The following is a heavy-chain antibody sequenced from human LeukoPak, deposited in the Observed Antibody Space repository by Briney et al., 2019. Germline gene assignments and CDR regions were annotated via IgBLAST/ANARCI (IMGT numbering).Heavy chain of an antibody. D-gene: IGHD3-10*01. CDR2: INPNSGST. J-gene: IGHJ5*02. CDR1: GYTFTGYY. V-gene: IGHV1-2*02. CDR3: AKNFFGSGSYVLVFDP. Sequence: ASLKVSCKASGYTFTGYYMHWVRQAPGQGLEWLGWINPNSGSTNYAQKFQDRVTMTRDTSISTAYMELSSLTSDDSAVYYCAKNFFGSGSYVLVFDPWGQGTLVTVSS.